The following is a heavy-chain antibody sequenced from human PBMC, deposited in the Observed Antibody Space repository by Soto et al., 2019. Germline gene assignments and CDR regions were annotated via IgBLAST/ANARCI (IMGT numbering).Heavy chain of an antibody. CDR2: ISSNSNYK. CDR3: ASARSPTWAGTTMGWLDP. V-gene: IGHV3-21*06. Sequence: PGVSLSLSCAASGFPLQNYSMTWVRQAPGQGLEWVSSISSNSNYKYYADSLKVRFTISRDNAKNALYLQMRSLRAEDTDVYYCASARSPTWAGTTMGWLDPWGRG. CDR1: GFPLQNYS. D-gene: IGHD1-1*01. J-gene: IGHJ5*02.